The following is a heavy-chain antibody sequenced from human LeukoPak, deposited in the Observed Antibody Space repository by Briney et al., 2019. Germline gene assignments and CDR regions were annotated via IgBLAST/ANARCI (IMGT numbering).Heavy chain of an antibody. CDR3: AKDVSLWFGELFNLGFDY. Sequence: PGGSLRLSCAASGFTFSSYGMHWVRQAPGKGLEWVAVISYDGSNKYYADSVKGRFTISRDNSKNTLYLQMNSLRAEDTAVYYCAKDVSLWFGELFNLGFDYWGQGTLVTVSS. J-gene: IGHJ4*02. D-gene: IGHD3-10*01. V-gene: IGHV3-30*18. CDR1: GFTFSSYG. CDR2: ISYDGSNK.